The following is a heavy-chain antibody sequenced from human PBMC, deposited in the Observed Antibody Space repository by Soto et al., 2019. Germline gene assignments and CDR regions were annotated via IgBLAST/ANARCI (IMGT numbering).Heavy chain of an antibody. Sequence: SETLSLTCTVSGGSISSHYWSWVRQAPGKGLEWIGHICYRGCTRYNPSLRSRSTITADTSNKQLSLKLNSVTTADTAVYYCARGVREASGMDVWGQGTKVTVSS. CDR3: ARGVREASGMDV. V-gene: IGHV4-59*11. CDR2: ICYRGCT. J-gene: IGHJ6*02. CDR1: GGSISSHY.